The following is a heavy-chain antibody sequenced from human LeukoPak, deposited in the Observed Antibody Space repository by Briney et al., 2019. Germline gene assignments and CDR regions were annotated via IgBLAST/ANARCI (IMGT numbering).Heavy chain of an antibody. D-gene: IGHD5-18*01. Sequence: SETLSLTCTVSGGSISSYYWIWIRQPAGKGLEWIGRIYTSGSTNYNPSLKSRVTMSVDTSKNQFSLKLSSVTAADTAVYYCARVNSYGIDYFDYWGQGTLVTVSS. CDR1: GGSISSYY. J-gene: IGHJ4*02. V-gene: IGHV4-4*07. CDR2: IYTSGST. CDR3: ARVNSYGIDYFDY.